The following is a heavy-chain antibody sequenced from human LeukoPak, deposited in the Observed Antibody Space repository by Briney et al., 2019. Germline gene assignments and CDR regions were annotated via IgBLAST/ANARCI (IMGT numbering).Heavy chain of an antibody. Sequence: GGSLRLSCAASGFTFSSYSMNWVRQAPGKGLEWVSSISSSSSYIYYADSVKGRFTISRDNAKNSLYLQMNSLRAEDTAVYYCARGGHDGGLPDYWGQGTLVTVSS. CDR2: ISSSSSYI. CDR3: ARGGHDGGLPDY. D-gene: IGHD4-23*01. V-gene: IGHV3-21*01. CDR1: GFTFSSYS. J-gene: IGHJ4*02.